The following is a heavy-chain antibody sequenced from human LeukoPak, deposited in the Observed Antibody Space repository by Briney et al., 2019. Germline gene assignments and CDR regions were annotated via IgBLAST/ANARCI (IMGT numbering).Heavy chain of an antibody. CDR1: GGSIRSYY. J-gene: IGHJ4*02. CDR3: ARVGSIAAAGTPDY. Sequence: LSLTCTVSGGSIRSYYMSWIRQAPGKGLEWVSYISSSSHTTYADSVEGRFTISRDNAKNSLSLQVNSLRADDTAVYYCARVGSIAAAGTPDYWGQGTLVTVSS. D-gene: IGHD6-13*01. CDR2: ISSSSHT. V-gene: IGHV3-11*06.